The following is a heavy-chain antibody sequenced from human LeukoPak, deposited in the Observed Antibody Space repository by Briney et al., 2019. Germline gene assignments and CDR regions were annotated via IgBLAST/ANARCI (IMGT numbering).Heavy chain of an antibody. D-gene: IGHD1-14*01. CDR3: ARGGVNPVDH. J-gene: IGHJ4*02. V-gene: IGHV3-74*01. CDR1: GFPFNSFW. Sequence: GGSLRLSCAASGFPFNSFWMHWVRQAPGKGLVWVTDMNEYSTTIRYADSVKGRFTISRDNAKSILYLQMDNLRAEDTAMYFCARGGVNPVDHWGQGTLVTVSS. CDR2: MNEYSTTI.